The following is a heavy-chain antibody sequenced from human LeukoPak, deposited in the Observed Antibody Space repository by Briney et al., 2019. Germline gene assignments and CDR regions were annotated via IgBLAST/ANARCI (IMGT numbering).Heavy chain of an antibody. D-gene: IGHD6-6*01. J-gene: IGHJ4*02. CDR3: AKVQTLSSSALDY. CDR2: IRYDGNNE. Sequence: GGSLRLSCAASGFTFSSHGMHWVRQAPGKGLEWVAFIRYDGNNEYYGDSVKGRFTISRDNSKNTLYLQMNRLRVEDTAVYYCAKVQTLSSSALDYWGQGTLVTVSS. V-gene: IGHV3-30*02. CDR1: GFTFSSHG.